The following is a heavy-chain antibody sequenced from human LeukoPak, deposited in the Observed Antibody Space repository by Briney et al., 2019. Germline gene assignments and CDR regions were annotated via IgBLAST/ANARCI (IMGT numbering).Heavy chain of an antibody. J-gene: IGHJ5*02. Sequence: PSETLSLTCTVSGGSISRYYWSWIRQPPGKGLEWIGYIYSSGSTSYNPSLKSRVTMSVDTSKNQFSLRLSSVTAADTAVYYCARGPSSFDPWGQGTLVTVSS. CDR1: GGSISRYY. V-gene: IGHV4-59*01. CDR2: IYSSGST. CDR3: ARGPSSFDP.